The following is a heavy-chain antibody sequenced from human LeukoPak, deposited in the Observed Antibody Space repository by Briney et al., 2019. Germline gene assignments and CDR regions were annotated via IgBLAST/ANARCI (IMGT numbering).Heavy chain of an antibody. Sequence: GGSLRLSCAASGFTFSSYAMSWVRQAPGKGLEWVSAISVSGGSTYYADSVKGRLTISRDNSKNTLYLQMNSLRAEDTAVYYCAKGKGGSYHTPLSWGQGTLVTVSS. CDR1: GFTFSSYA. CDR3: AKGKGGSYHTPLS. V-gene: IGHV3-23*01. D-gene: IGHD1-26*01. J-gene: IGHJ5*02. CDR2: ISVSGGST.